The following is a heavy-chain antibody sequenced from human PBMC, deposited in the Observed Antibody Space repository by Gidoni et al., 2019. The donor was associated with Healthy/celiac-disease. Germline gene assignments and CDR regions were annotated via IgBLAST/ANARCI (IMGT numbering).Heavy chain of an antibody. CDR1: GFTFSSYG. J-gene: IGHJ4*02. CDR2: IWYDGSNK. CDR3: AREGLDTATVPRGFDY. V-gene: IGHV3-33*01. D-gene: IGHD5-18*01. Sequence: QVQLVESGGGVVQPGRSLRLSCAASGFTFSSYGMHWVRQAPGKGLEWVEVIWYDGSNKYYADSVKGRFTISRDNSKNTLYLQMNSLRAEDTAVYYCAREGLDTATVPRGFDYWGQGTLVTVSS.